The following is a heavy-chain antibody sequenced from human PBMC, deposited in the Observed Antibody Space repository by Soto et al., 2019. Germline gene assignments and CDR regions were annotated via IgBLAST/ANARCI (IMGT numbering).Heavy chain of an antibody. Sequence: QVQLVESGGGVVQPGRSLRLSCAASGFTFSSYGMHWVRQAPGKGLEWVAVIWYDGSNKYYADSVKGRFTLSRDNSKNTLYLQTNSLRAEDKAVYYCARGGDYGSGRRPRGIFIYYYYGMDVWGQGTTVTVSS. CDR2: IWYDGSNK. V-gene: IGHV3-33*01. CDR1: GFTFSSYG. J-gene: IGHJ6*02. CDR3: ARGGDYGSGRRPRGIFIYYYYGMDV. D-gene: IGHD3-10*01.